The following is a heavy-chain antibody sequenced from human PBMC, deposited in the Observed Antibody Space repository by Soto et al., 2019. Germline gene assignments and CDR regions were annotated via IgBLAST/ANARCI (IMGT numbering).Heavy chain of an antibody. CDR3: AKAGMVRGVIRGPFDP. Sequence: EVQLLESGGGLVQPGGSLRLSCVASGFTFSSYAMSWVRQAPGKGLEWVSAISGSGGSTYYADSVKGRFTISRDNSKNTLYLQMNSLRAEDTAVYYCAKAGMVRGVIRGPFDPWGQGTLVTVSS. J-gene: IGHJ5*02. D-gene: IGHD3-10*01. CDR1: GFTFSSYA. CDR2: ISGSGGST. V-gene: IGHV3-23*01.